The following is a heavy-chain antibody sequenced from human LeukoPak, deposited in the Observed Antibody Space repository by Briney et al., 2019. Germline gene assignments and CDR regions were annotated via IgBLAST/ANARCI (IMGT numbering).Heavy chain of an antibody. CDR3: ARAGGFFSPFGY. V-gene: IGHV4-31*02. CDR2: IYYSGST. D-gene: IGHD3-16*01. J-gene: IGHJ4*02. CDR1: GGSISSGGYY. Sequence: SETLSLTCTVSGGSISSGGYYWSWIRQHPGDGLEWVGYIYYSGSTYFNPSLKSRVTISIDTSKNHFSLKLSSVTAADTAVYYCARAGGFFSPFGYWGQGTLVTVSS.